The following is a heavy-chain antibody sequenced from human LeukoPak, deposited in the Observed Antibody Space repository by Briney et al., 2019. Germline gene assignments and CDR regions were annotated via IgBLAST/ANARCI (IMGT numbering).Heavy chain of an antibody. CDR1: GGSISSGGYS. J-gene: IGHJ5*02. CDR3: ARCDGYPTGSWFDP. Sequence: PSQTLSLTCAVSGGSISSGGYSWSWIRQPPGKGLEWFGYIYHSGGTYYNPSLKSRVTISVDRSKNQFSLKLSSVTAADTAVYYCARCDGYPTGSWFDPWGQGTLVTVSS. V-gene: IGHV4-30-2*01. CDR2: IYHSGGT. D-gene: IGHD3-22*01.